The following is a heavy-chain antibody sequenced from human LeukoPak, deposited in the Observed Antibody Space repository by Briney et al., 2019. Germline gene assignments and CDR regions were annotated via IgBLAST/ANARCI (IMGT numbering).Heavy chain of an antibody. CDR3: ARDNSSGCPFDY. V-gene: IGHV1-2*02. J-gene: IGHJ4*02. Sequence: ASVKVSCKASGYTFTGYYMHWVRQAPGQGLEWMGWINPNSGGTNYAQKFQGRVTMTRDTSISTAYMELSRLRSDDTAVYYCARDNSSGCPFDYWGQGTLVTVSS. CDR2: INPNSGGT. D-gene: IGHD6-19*01. CDR1: GYTFTGYY.